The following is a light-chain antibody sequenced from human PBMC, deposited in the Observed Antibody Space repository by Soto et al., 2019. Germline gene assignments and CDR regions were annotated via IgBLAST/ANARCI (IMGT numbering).Light chain of an antibody. Sequence: QPASVSGSPGQSITISCTGTSSDVGGYNYVSWYQQHPGKAPKLMIYDVSNRPSGVSNRFSGSKSGNTASLTISGLQAEDEADYYCSSYTSSSTLGFGTGTKVTVL. J-gene: IGLJ1*01. V-gene: IGLV2-14*01. CDR1: SSDVGGYNY. CDR2: DVS. CDR3: SSYTSSSTLG.